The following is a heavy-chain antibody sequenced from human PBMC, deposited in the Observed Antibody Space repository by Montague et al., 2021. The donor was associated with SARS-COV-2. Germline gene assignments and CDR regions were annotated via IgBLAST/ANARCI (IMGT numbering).Heavy chain of an antibody. D-gene: IGHD5-24*01. J-gene: IGHJ6*02. CDR2: IKQDGSEK. CDR3: AREGTPLEMATIDYYGMDV. Sequence: SLRLSCAASGFTFSSYWMSWVRQAPGKGPEWVANIKQDGSEKYYVDSVKGRFTISRDNAKNSLYLQMNSLRAEDTAVYYCAREGTPLEMATIDYYGMDVWGQGTTVTVSS. V-gene: IGHV3-7*03. CDR1: GFTFSSYW.